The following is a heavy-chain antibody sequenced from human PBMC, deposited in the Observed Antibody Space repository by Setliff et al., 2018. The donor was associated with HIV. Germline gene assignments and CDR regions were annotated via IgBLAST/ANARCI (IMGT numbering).Heavy chain of an antibody. CDR1: GYSISSGFY. D-gene: IGHD1-26*01. J-gene: IGHJ3*01. CDR2: IFHSGNT. V-gene: IGHV4-38-2*02. Sequence: PSETLSLTCNVSGYSISSGFYWGWIRQPPGKGLEWIGNIFHSGNTDQNPSLKSRVTMSVETSENRFSLRLNSVTAADTAVYYCARVRVGATDFAFDVWGRGTMVT. CDR3: ARVRVGATDFAFDV.